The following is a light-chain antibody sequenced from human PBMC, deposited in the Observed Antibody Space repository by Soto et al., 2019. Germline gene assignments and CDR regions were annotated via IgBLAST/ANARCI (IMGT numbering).Light chain of an antibody. CDR3: QRCYSTPPT. J-gene: IGKJ1*01. Sequence: DIQMTQSPSSLSASVGDRVTITCRASQSISSYLNWYQQKPGKAPKLLIYAASSLQSGVPSRFSGSGSGTDFPLPISILQPEDFAPYYCQRCYSTPPTFGQVTKV. CDR1: QSISSY. CDR2: AAS. V-gene: IGKV1-39*01.